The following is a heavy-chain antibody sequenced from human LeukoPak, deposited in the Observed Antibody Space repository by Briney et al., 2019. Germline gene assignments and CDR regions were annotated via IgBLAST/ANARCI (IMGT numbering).Heavy chain of an antibody. J-gene: IGHJ4*02. V-gene: IGHV3-48*03. CDR2: ISGRGTTI. Sequence: GGSLRLSCAVSGFTFSSYEMNWVRQAPGKGLEWVSSISGRGTTIHYADSVKGRFTISRDNAKNSVYLQMNSLRAEDTAVYYCARYATGASWDYCGQGTLVTVSS. D-gene: IGHD1-1*01. CDR1: GFTFSSYE. CDR3: ARYATGASWDY.